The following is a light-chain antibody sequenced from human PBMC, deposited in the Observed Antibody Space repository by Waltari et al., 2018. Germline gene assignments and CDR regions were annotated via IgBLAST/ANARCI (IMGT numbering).Light chain of an antibody. J-gene: IGKJ1*01. CDR1: QSIRSN. CDR3: QQYDNWLGT. CDR2: GAS. Sequence: EIVMTQSPATPSVFPGERAILSCRASQSIRSNLAWYQHKPGQAPRLLIYGASTRATGIPARFSGSGSGTEFTLTISSLQSEDFAVYFCQQYDNWLGTFGQGTKVEIK. V-gene: IGKV3-15*01.